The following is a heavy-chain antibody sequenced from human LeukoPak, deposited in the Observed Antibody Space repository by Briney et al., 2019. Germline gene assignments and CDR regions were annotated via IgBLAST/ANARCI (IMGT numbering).Heavy chain of an antibody. V-gene: IGHV1-2*02. J-gene: IGHJ4*02. CDR3: ARGSWELLLFDTKRSTVYFDY. CDR2: INPNSGGT. D-gene: IGHD1-26*01. CDR1: GYIFTAYY. Sequence: ASVKVSCKASGYIFTAYYLHWVRQAPGQGLEWMGWINPNSGGTNYAQKFQGRVTMTRDTSISTAYMELSRLRSDDTAVYYCARGSWELLLFDTKRSTVYFDYWGQGTLVTVSS.